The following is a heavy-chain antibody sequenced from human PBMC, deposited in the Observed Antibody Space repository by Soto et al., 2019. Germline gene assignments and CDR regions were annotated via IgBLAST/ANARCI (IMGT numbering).Heavy chain of an antibody. V-gene: IGHV4-39*02. CDR3: GKVLIGATRQTDVDS. CDR2: IYRDGST. CDR1: GGSITSNFFC. D-gene: IGHD2-15*01. Sequence: PETLSLTCTVSGGSITSNFFCWAWILRPPGKELEGIGSIYRDGSTYYSPSLKRRVTISLDKPNKRFSLKLSSVTAADTAVYFCGKVLIGATRQTDVDSWGQGTLLTVS. J-gene: IGHJ4*02.